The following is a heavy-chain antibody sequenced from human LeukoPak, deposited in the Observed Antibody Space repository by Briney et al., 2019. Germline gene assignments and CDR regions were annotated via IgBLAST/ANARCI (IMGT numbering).Heavy chain of an antibody. J-gene: IGHJ6*02. Sequence: GGSLRLSCAASGFTFSSYEMNWVRQAPGMGLEWVPYISSSGSTIYYADSVKGRFTISRDNAKNSLYLQMNSLRAEDTAVYYCARDSDPELYYYYGMDVWGQGTTVTVSS. D-gene: IGHD1-26*01. V-gene: IGHV3-48*03. CDR1: GFTFSSYE. CDR2: ISSSGSTI. CDR3: ARDSDPELYYYYGMDV.